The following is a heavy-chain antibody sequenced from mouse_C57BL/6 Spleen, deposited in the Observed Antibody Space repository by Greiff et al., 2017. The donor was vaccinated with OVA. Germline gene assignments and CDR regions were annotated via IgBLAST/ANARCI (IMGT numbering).Heavy chain of an antibody. V-gene: IGHV5-6*01. CDR1: GFTFSSYG. J-gene: IGHJ1*03. CDR2: ISSGGSYT. Sequence: EVQGVESGGDLVKPGGSLKLSCAASGFTFSSYGMSWVRQTPDKRLEWVATISSGGSYTYYPDSVKGRFTISRDNAKNTLYLQMSSLKSEDTAMYYCARPNWYFDVWGTGTTVTVSS. CDR3: ARPNWYFDV.